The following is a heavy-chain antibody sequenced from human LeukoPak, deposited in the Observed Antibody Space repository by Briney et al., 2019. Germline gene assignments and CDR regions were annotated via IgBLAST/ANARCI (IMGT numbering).Heavy chain of an antibody. CDR3: AREEVPHGFDI. CDR2: IYYSGST. CDR1: GGSISGYY. Sequence: SETLSLTCTVSGGSISGYYWGWIRQPPGEGLEWIGYIYYSGSTNYNPSLKSRVTMSLDTSKNQFSLKLSSVTAADTAVYYCAREEVPHGFDIWGQGTMVTVSS. J-gene: IGHJ3*02. V-gene: IGHV4-59*01.